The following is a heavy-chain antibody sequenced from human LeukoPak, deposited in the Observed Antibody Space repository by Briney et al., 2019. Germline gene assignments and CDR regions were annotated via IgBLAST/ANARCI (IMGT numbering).Heavy chain of an antibody. Sequence: SGTLSLTCGVSGGSISSTNRWTWVRQPPGKGLEWIGEVNVLGNTNYNPSLESRVTISIDKSENNVSLKLTSVTAADTAVYYCAREGGPFRPLDYSGQGTLVTVSS. J-gene: IGHJ4*02. V-gene: IGHV4-4*02. CDR2: VNVLGNT. CDR1: GGSISSTNR. D-gene: IGHD2/OR15-2a*01. CDR3: AREGGPFRPLDY.